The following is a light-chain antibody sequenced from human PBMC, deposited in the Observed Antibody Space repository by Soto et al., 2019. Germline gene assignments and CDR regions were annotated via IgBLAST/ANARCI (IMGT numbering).Light chain of an antibody. CDR3: QQYDQWPIT. CDR2: GAS. CDR1: QSVSSK. V-gene: IGKV3-15*01. Sequence: EIVMTQSPATLSVSPGEGATLSCRASQSVSSKLAWYQQKPGQAPRLLIYGASTRATGIPARFSGSGSGTEFSFTVTSLQSEDFAVYYCQQYDQWPITFGQGTRLEIK. J-gene: IGKJ5*01.